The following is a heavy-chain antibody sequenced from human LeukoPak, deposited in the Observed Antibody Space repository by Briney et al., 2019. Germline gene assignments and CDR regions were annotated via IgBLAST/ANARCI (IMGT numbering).Heavy chain of an antibody. CDR3: ARGGLTRFDY. CDR2: IKPDGSEK. D-gene: IGHD1/OR15-1a*01. J-gene: IGHJ4*02. CDR1: GFTFNTYW. Sequence: PGGSLRLSCAASGFTFNTYWMSWVRQAPGKGLEWVANIKPDGSEKYYMDSVKGRFTISRDNAKNSLYLQMNSLTAEDTALYYCARGGLTRFDYWGQGTLVTVSS. V-gene: IGHV3-7*01.